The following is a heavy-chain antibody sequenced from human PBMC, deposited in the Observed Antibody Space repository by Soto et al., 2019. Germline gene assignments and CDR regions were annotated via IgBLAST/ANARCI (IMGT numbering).Heavy chain of an antibody. D-gene: IGHD1-1*01. CDR2: ISIYHDNT. J-gene: IGHJ6*02. CDR1: GYIFSSYG. Sequence: QVQLVQSGAEVKKPGASVKVSCKASGYIFSSYGITWVRQAPGQGLEWMGWISIYHDNTHSAQKFQGRVTMTTGTSTTTAYMERRSLTSDDTTVYFCARNWSATGMEVGGQGTTVTLSS. CDR3: ARNWSATGMEV. V-gene: IGHV1-18*04.